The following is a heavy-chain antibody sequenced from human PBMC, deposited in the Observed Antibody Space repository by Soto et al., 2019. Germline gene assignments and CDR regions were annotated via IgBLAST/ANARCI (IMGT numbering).Heavy chain of an antibody. V-gene: IGHV3-33*01. Sequence: QVQLVESGGGVVQPGGSLRLSCAASGFTFSRYGMHWVRQAPGKGLEWVAVIWYDESNKYYGDSVKGRLTISRDNSKNTLYLQMNSLRAEDTAVYYCARDCSSSSCSDYWGQGTLVTVSS. CDR3: ARDCSSSSCSDY. D-gene: IGHD2-2*01. CDR2: IWYDESNK. J-gene: IGHJ4*02. CDR1: GFTFSRYG.